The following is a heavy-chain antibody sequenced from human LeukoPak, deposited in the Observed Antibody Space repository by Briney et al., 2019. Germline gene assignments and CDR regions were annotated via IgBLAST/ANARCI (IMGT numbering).Heavy chain of an antibody. V-gene: IGHV3-30*04. CDR2: ISYDGRNK. Sequence: GGSLRLSCAVSTFTFSRYAMHWVRQASGKGLAWVAIISYDGRNKYYADSVKGRFTISRDNSKSVLYLQMNSLRDEDTAVYYCATGDCGGDCYSSYFDYWGQGTLVTVSS. J-gene: IGHJ4*02. CDR3: ATGDCGGDCYSSYFDY. D-gene: IGHD2-21*02. CDR1: TFTFSRYA.